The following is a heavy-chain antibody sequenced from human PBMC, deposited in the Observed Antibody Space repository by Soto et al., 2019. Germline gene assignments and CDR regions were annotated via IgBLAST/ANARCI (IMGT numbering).Heavy chain of an antibody. D-gene: IGHD3-3*01. CDR1: GFTFRDYG. V-gene: IGHV3-30*18. J-gene: IGHJ3*02. CDR2: ISHDGTNQ. CDR3: AKDDYDFWSGQRSAFDM. Sequence: QVHLVESGGGVVQPGRSLRLSCAASGFTFRDYGMHWVRQAPGKGLEWVAFISHDGTNQYSADSVKGRFTISRDNAKNTVYLEMKSLRVEETAVFYCAKDDYDFWSGQRSAFDMWGQGTMVIVSS.